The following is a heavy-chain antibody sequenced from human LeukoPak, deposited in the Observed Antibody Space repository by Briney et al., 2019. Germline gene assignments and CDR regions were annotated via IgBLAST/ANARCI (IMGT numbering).Heavy chain of an antibody. CDR3: ARGEYYYDSSGYYNSFRLEY. J-gene: IGHJ4*02. CDR2: IWYDGSNK. V-gene: IGHV3-33*08. CDR1: GFTFSSYG. D-gene: IGHD3-22*01. Sequence: GGSLRLSCAASGFTFSSYGMHWVRQAPGKGLEWVAVIWYDGSNKYYADSVKGRFTISRDNSKNTLYLQMNSLRAEDTAVYYCARGEYYYDSSGYYNSFRLEYWGQGTLVTVSS.